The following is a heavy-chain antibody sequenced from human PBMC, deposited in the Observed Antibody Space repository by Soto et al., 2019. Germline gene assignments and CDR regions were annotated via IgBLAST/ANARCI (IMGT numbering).Heavy chain of an antibody. Sequence: GGSLRLSCAASGFTSSTYAMSWVRQAPGKGLEWVSAISGSGSNTYYADSVKGRFTISRDDSKSTLYLQMNSLRAEDTAVYYCARDPSHSYYTLFYYFDYWGQGTLVTVSS. CDR1: GFTSSTYA. V-gene: IGHV3-23*01. CDR2: ISGSGSNT. J-gene: IGHJ4*02. D-gene: IGHD1-26*01. CDR3: ARDPSHSYYTLFYYFDY.